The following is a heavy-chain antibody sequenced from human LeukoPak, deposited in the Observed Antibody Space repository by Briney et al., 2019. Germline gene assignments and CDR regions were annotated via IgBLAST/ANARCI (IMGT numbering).Heavy chain of an antibody. CDR1: GFTFSSYA. CDR3: ARDLADIVVVTAGIHYYYYGMDV. D-gene: IGHD2-2*02. CDR2: ISYDGSNK. J-gene: IGHJ6*02. Sequence: PGRSLRLSCAASGFTFSSYAMHWVRQAPGKGQEWVAVISYDGSNKYYADSVKGRFTISRDNSKNTLYLQMNSLRAEDTAVYYCARDLADIVVVTAGIHYYYYGMDVWGQGTTVTVPS. V-gene: IGHV3-30-3*01.